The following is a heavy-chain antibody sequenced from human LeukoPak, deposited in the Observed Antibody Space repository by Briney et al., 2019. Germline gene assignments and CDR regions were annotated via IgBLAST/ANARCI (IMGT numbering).Heavy chain of an antibody. Sequence: ASVKVSCKASGYTFTCYYMHWVRQAPGQGLEWMGWINPNSGGTNYAQKFQGRVTMTRDTSISTAYMELSRLRSDDTAVYYCARSGVTYYYDSSGSAHFDYWGQGTLVTVSS. CDR2: INPNSGGT. J-gene: IGHJ4*02. D-gene: IGHD3-22*01. V-gene: IGHV1-2*02. CDR3: ARSGVTYYYDSSGSAHFDY. CDR1: GYTFTCYY.